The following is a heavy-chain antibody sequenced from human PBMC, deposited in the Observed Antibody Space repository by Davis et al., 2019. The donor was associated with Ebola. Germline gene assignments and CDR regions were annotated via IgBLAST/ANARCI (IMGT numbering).Heavy chain of an antibody. CDR3: VRDVRYGDAYWYFDL. J-gene: IGHJ2*01. CDR1: GFIFSSYW. D-gene: IGHD4-17*01. CDR2: VFHTGST. V-gene: IGHV4-4*02. Sequence: GSLRLSCAASGFIFSSYWMNWVRQPPGKRLEWTGGVFHTGSTNYNPSLESRVSISLDKSENQFSLKLTSMTAADTAVYYCVRDVRYGDAYWYFDLWGHGTLVSVSS.